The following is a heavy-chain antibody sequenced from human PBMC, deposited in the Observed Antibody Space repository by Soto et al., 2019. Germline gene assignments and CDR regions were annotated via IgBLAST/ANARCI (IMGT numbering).Heavy chain of an antibody. J-gene: IGHJ4*02. CDR1: GFTFSNYA. V-gene: IGHV3-23*01. CDR2: ISGSGSTT. Sequence: GGSLRLSCAASGFTFSNYAMSWVRQAPGKGLEWVSAISGSGSTTYYADSVKGRFTISRDNSKNTLYLQLNSLRADDTAVYYCANDLTTVTTDYWGQGTLVTVSS. D-gene: IGHD4-17*01. CDR3: ANDLTTVTTDY.